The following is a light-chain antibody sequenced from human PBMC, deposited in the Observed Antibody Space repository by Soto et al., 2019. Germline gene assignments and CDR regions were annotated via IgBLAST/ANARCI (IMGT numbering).Light chain of an antibody. CDR3: CAYAATYTYV. V-gene: IGLV2-23*01. CDR1: SSDVGKYNL. CDR2: QGY. Sequence: QSFLTPPASLSGSPGQSITISCTGTSSDVGKYNLVSWYQQHPGKAPKVMILQGYKRPSGVSNRFSGSKFGNTASLTISGLQAEDEAEYYCCAYAATYTYVFGTGTKVTVL. J-gene: IGLJ1*01.